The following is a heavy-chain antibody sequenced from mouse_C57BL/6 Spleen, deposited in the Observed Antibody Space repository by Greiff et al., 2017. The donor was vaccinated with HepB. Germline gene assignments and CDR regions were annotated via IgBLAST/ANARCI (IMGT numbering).Heavy chain of an antibody. Sequence: VQRVESGAELAKPGASVKLSCKASGYTFTSYWMHWVKQRPGQGLEWIGYINPSSGYTKYNQKFKDKATLTADKSSSTAYMQLSSLTYEDSAVYYCARGTTVVDYYAMDYWGQGTSVTVSS. D-gene: IGHD1-1*01. CDR1: GYTFTSYW. J-gene: IGHJ4*01. CDR3: ARGTTVVDYYAMDY. V-gene: IGHV1-7*01. CDR2: INPSSGYT.